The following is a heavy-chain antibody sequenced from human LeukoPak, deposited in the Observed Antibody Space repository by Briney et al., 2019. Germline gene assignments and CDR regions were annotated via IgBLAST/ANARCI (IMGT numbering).Heavy chain of an antibody. CDR3: ARADLNTLSADY. CDR2: IYYDGSQK. V-gene: IGHV3-30*01. Sequence: GGSLRLSCAASGFTFTSSAMQWVRQAPGKGLEWVAVIYYDGSQKYYADSVKGRFTISRDNSKNTLYLQMNGLRAEDTAVYYCARADLNTLSADYWGQGTLVTVST. CDR1: GFTFTSSA. D-gene: IGHD1/OR15-1a*01. J-gene: IGHJ4*02.